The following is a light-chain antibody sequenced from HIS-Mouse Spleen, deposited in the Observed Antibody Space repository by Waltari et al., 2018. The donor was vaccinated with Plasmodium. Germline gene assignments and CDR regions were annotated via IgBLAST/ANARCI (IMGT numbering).Light chain of an antibody. V-gene: IGKV3-15*01. CDR2: GAS. Sequence: EIVMTQYPATLSVSPGDRATRSCRASQSVSSNLAWYQQKPGQAPRILIYGASTRATGIPARFSGSGSGTEFTLTISSLQSEDFAVYYCQQYDNWSFTFGPGTKVDIK. CDR3: QQYDNWSFT. J-gene: IGKJ3*01. CDR1: QSVSSN.